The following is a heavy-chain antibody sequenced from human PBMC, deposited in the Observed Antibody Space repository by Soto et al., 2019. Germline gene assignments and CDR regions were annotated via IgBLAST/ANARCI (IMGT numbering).Heavy chain of an antibody. CDR1: GFTFSSYA. CDR2: MSGSGGST. Sequence: EVQLLESGGGLVQPGGSLRLSCAASGFTFSSYAMSWVRQAAGKGLEWVSAMSGSGGSTYYADSVKGRCTISRENSKNTLDLQRNSLRAEDTAVYYCGSLKTPAYYYYGMDVWGQGTTVTVSS. J-gene: IGHJ6*02. V-gene: IGHV3-23*01. CDR3: GSLKTPAYYYYGMDV.